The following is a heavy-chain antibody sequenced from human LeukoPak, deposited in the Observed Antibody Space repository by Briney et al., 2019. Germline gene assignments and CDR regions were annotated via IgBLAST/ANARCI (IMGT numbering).Heavy chain of an antibody. CDR3: ARGLGYCSSTSCIRGFDP. Sequence: SETLSLTCTVSGSSISSGGYYWSWIRQHPGKGLEWIGYIYYSGSTYYNPSLKSRVTISVDTSKNQFSLKLSSVTAADTAVYYCARGLGYCSSTSCIRGFDPWGQGTLVTVSS. V-gene: IGHV4-31*03. CDR2: IYYSGST. CDR1: GSSISSGGYY. J-gene: IGHJ5*02. D-gene: IGHD2-2*03.